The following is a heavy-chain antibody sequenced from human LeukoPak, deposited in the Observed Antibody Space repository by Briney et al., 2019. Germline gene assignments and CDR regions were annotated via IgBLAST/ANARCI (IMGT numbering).Heavy chain of an antibody. CDR1: GFTFRSYA. D-gene: IGHD1-26*01. CDR2: ISGSGGST. Sequence: GGSVRLSCAASGFTFRSYAMSWVRQAPGKGLEWVSAISGSGGSTYYADSVKGRFTISRDNSKNTLYLQMNSLRAEDTAVYYCAKDTGGSYYVGAFDIWGQGTMVTVSS. CDR3: AKDTGGSYYVGAFDI. J-gene: IGHJ3*02. V-gene: IGHV3-23*01.